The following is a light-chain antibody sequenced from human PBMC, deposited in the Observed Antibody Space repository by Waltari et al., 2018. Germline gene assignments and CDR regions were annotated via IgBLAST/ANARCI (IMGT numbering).Light chain of an antibody. Sequence: QSVLTQPPSASGTPGQRVTISFSGSSSNIGSNYVYWYQQLPGTATKLLIYRNNRRASGVPDRFSGSKSGTSASLAISGLRSEDEADYYCAAWDDSLSVYVVFGGGTKLTVL. CDR1: SSNIGSNY. V-gene: IGLV1-47*01. CDR3: AAWDDSLSVYVV. J-gene: IGLJ2*01. CDR2: RNN.